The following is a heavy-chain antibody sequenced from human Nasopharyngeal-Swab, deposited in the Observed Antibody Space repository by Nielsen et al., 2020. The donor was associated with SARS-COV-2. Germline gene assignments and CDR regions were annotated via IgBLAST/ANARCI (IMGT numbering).Heavy chain of an antibody. CDR1: GFTFSSYG. Sequence: GEPLKISCAASGFTFSSYGMHWVRQAPGKGLEWVAVISYDGSNKYYADSVKGRFTISRDNSKNTLYLQMNSLRAEDTAVYYCARPGQLWLGGLSYWGQGTLVTVSS. J-gene: IGHJ4*02. V-gene: IGHV3-30*03. CDR3: ARPGQLWLGGLSY. D-gene: IGHD5-18*01. CDR2: ISYDGSNK.